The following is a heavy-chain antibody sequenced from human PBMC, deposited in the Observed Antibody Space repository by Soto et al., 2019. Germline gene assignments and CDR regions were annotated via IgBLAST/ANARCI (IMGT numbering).Heavy chain of an antibody. D-gene: IGHD3-10*01. J-gene: IGHJ4*02. V-gene: IGHV1-69*13. CDR2: IIPIFGTA. CDR1: GGTFSSYA. CDR3: AREKNYYGSGSYSYYFDY. Sequence: GASVKVSCKASGGTFSSYAISWVRQAPGQGLEWMGGIIPIFGTANYAQKFQGRVTITADESTSTAYMELSSLRSEDTAVYYCAREKNYYGSGSYSYYFDYWGQGTLVTVSS.